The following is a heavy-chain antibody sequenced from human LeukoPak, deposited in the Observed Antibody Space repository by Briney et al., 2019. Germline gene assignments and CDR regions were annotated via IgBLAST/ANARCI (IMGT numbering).Heavy chain of an antibody. J-gene: IGHJ4*02. V-gene: IGHV4-4*07. CDR3: ATFRDGYNFFDY. D-gene: IGHD5-24*01. CDR2: IYTSGNT. CDR1: GGSTSSYY. Sequence: PSETLSLTCTVSGGSTSSYYWSWIRQPAGKGLEWIGRIYTSGNTNYNPSPKSRVTVSADTSKNQFSLKLSSVTAADTAVYYCATFRDGYNFFDYWGQGTLVTVSS.